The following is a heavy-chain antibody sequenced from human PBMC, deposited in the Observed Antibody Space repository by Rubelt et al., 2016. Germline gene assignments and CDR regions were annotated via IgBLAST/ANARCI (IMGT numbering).Heavy chain of an antibody. CDR3: VRAGAEPGS. D-gene: IGHD6-13*01. J-gene: IGHJ4*02. CDR2: IGAYNGNT. Sequence: QLVQSGAEVMRPGASVKVSCKASGYTFTSHGISWVRQAPGQGLEWMGWIGAYNGNTNYAQNLRGRVTMTTDTSTSTAYMELRSLRSDDTAVYYCVRAGAEPGSWGQGTLVTVSS. CDR1: GYTFTSHG. V-gene: IGHV1-18*01.